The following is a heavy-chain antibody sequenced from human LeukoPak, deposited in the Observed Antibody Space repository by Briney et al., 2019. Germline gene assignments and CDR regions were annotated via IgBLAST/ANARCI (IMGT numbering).Heavy chain of an antibody. J-gene: IGHJ4*02. D-gene: IGHD3-10*01. CDR3: AREFGDYYGSGSSSFFDY. Sequence: NPSETLSLTCTVSGGSISSYYWSWIRQPAGKGLEWIGRIYTSGSTNYNPSLKSRVTMSVDTSKNQFSLKLSSVTAADTAVYYCAREFGDYYGSGSSSFFDYWGQGTLVTVSS. V-gene: IGHV4-4*07. CDR1: GGSISSYY. CDR2: IYTSGST.